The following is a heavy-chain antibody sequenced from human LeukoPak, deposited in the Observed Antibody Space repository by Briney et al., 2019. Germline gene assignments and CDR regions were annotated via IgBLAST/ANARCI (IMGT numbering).Heavy chain of an antibody. Sequence: SETLSLTCAVYGGSFSGYYWSCIRQPPGKGPEWIGEINHSGSTNYSPSLKSRVTISVDTSKNQFSLKLSSVTAADTAVYYCARAGDSSGYCDSWGQGTLVTVSS. CDR3: ARAGDSSGYCDS. V-gene: IGHV4-34*01. CDR1: GGSFSGYY. CDR2: INHSGST. D-gene: IGHD3-22*01. J-gene: IGHJ4*02.